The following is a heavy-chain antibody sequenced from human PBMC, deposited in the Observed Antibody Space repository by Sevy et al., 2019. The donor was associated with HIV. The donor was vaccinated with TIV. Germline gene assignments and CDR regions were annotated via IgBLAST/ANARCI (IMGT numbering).Heavy chain of an antibody. Sequence: GGSLRLSCAASGFTFSFYDMHWVRQATGKGLEWVSGFGIGGDTYYAGSVKGRFTISRDNAKNSLYLQMNSLRAGDTAVYYCARKSTSYSHFDYWGQGTLVTVSS. CDR3: ARKSTSYSHFDY. CDR1: GFTFSFYD. CDR2: FGIGGDT. V-gene: IGHV3-13*01. J-gene: IGHJ4*02. D-gene: IGHD1-26*01.